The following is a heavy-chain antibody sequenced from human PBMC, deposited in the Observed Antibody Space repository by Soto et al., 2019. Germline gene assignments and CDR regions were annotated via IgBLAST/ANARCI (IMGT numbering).Heavy chain of an antibody. CDR1: VYTFSCYY. V-gene: IGHV1-2*02. Sequence: GXSVNFSFKASVYTFSCYYMQWLRQAPGQGLEWMGWINPNSGGTNYAQKFQGRVTVTRDTPTSTAYMELSRLTSDDTAVYYCARSLTEGYCTITGCYTRPLYGMDVWGQGTTVTVSS. CDR3: ARSLTEGYCTITGCYTRPLYGMDV. D-gene: IGHD2-2*02. CDR2: INPNSGGT. J-gene: IGHJ6*02.